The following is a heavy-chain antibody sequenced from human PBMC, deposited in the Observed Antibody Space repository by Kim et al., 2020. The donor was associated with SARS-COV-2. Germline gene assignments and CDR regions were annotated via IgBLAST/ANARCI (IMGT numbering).Heavy chain of an antibody. CDR3: ARAYSSGWTYCDY. V-gene: IGHV3-21*01. D-gene: IGHD6-19*01. Sequence: GGSLRLSCAASGFTFSSYGMNWVRQAPGKGLEWVSSISSSGSDIYYADSVKGRFTISRDNAKNSLYLQMNSLRAEDTAVYYCARAYSSGWTYCDYWGQGTLVTVSS. J-gene: IGHJ4*02. CDR1: GFTFSSYG. CDR2: ISSSGSDI.